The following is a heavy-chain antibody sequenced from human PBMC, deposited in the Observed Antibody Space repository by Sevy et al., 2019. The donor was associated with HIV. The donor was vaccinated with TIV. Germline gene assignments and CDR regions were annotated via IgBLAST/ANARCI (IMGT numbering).Heavy chain of an antibody. CDR3: ARVPVQLERPYYFDY. CDR2: VYHSGTT. J-gene: IGHJ4*02. CDR1: DGSISSGYW. D-gene: IGHD1-1*01. Sequence: SETPSLTCAASDGSISSGYWWSWVRQPPGKGLEWIGEVYHSGTTNYNPSLKSRVTISVDKSKNQFSLKLTSVTAADTAVYYCARVPVQLERPYYFDYWGQGTLVTVSS. V-gene: IGHV4-4*02.